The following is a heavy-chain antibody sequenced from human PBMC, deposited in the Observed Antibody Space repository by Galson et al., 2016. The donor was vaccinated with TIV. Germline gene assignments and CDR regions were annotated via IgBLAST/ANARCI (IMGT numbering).Heavy chain of an antibody. CDR1: GYTFTGYY. CDR2: INPNSGNT. Sequence: SVKVSCKASGYTFTGYYIHWVRQAPGQGLEWMGWINPNSGNTNHAQKFQGRVTMTRDTSISTAYMELSSLRSDDTAVYYCARDDGSTSGSNFWGQGTLVTVSS. J-gene: IGHJ4*02. V-gene: IGHV1-2*02. CDR3: ARDDGSTSGSNF. D-gene: IGHD3-22*01.